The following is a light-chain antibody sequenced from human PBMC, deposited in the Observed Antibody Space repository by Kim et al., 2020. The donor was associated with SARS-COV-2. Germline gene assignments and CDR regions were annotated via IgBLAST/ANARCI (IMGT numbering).Light chain of an antibody. V-gene: IGLV1-40*01. CDR3: QSYDSSLSALYV. J-gene: IGLJ1*01. Sequence: VTICCTGNSSNIGAGYDVHWYQQLPGTAPKLLIYGNSNRPSGVPDRFSGSKSGTSASLAITGLQAEDEADYYCQSYDSSLSALYVFGTGTKVTVL. CDR2: GNS. CDR1: SSNIGAGYD.